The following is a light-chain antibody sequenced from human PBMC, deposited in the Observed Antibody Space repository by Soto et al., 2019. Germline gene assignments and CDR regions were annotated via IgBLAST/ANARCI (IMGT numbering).Light chain of an antibody. J-gene: IGKJ5*01. Sequence: EIVLTQSPATLSLSPGERATLSCRASQSISGYLAWYQQKLGQAPRLLIYDASNRATGIPARFSGSGSETDFTLTISSLEPEDFAVYYCQQRSNWPHSVTFGQGTRLEIK. CDR1: QSISGY. V-gene: IGKV3-11*01. CDR2: DAS. CDR3: QQRSNWPHSVT.